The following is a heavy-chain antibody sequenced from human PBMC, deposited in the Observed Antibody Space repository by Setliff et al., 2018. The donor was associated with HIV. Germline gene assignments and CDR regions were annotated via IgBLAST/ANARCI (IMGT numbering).Heavy chain of an antibody. D-gene: IGHD5-18*01. CDR3: ARRDGYSYGFYFDY. CDR1: GGSISSSTYY. J-gene: IGHJ4*02. CDR2: IYYSGST. V-gene: IGHV4-39*01. Sequence: SETLSLTCTVSGGSISSSTYYWGWIRQPPGKGLEWIGTIYYSGSTYYNPSLKSRLTISVDTSKNQFSLKLSSVTAADTAVYYCARRDGYSYGFYFDYWGRERWSPSPQ.